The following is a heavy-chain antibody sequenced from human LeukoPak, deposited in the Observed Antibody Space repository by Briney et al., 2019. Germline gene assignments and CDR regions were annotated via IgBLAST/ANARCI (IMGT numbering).Heavy chain of an antibody. CDR1: GFTFSSYG. CDR2: IRYDGGNK. D-gene: IGHD2-21*01. Sequence: GGSLRLSCAASGFTFSSYGMHWVRQAPGKGLEWVAFIRYDGGNKYYADSVKGRFTISRDNSKNTLYLQMNSLRAEDTAVYYCARDSPLCGGDCYSGHFDYWGQGTLVTVSS. CDR3: ARDSPLCGGDCYSGHFDY. V-gene: IGHV3-30*02. J-gene: IGHJ4*02.